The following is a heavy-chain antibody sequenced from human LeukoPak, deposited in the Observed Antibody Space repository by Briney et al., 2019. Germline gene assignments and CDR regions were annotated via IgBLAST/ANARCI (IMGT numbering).Heavy chain of an antibody. J-gene: IGHJ4*02. CDR2: IYYSGST. CDR3: ARLGIAAARDY. D-gene: IGHD6-13*01. Sequence: SETLSLTFTVSGGSISSSSYYWGWIRQPPGKGLEWIGSIYYSGSTYYNPSLKSRVTISVDTSKNQFSLKLSSVTAADTAVYYCARLGIAAARDYWGQGTLVTVSS. CDR1: GGSISSSSYY. V-gene: IGHV4-39*01.